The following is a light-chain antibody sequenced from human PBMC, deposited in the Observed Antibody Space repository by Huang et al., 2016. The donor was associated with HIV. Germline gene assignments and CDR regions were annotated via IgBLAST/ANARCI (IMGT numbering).Light chain of an antibody. CDR1: QSISSW. V-gene: IGKV1-5*03. CDR2: KAS. CDR3: QQYNSYWRT. J-gene: IGKJ1*01. Sequence: DIQMTQSPSTLSASVGDRITITCRASQSISSWLAWYQQKPGKAPNLRIYKASSLESGVPSRFSGSASGTEFTLTISSLQPDDFATYYCQQYNSYWRTFGQGTKVDIK.